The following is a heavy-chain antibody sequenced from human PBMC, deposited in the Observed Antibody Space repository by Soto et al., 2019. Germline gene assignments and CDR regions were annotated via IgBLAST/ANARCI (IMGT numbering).Heavy chain of an antibody. CDR1: GYPFTNYG. Sequence: ASVKVSCKTSGYPFTNYGIHWVRQATGQGLEWMGWMHPGNNQHVYTQKFQGRVTITRDTSASTAYMELSSLRSEDTAVYYCARGVADGGNYYYYGMDVWGQGTTVTVSS. CDR2: MHPGNNQH. J-gene: IGHJ6*02. D-gene: IGHD6-19*01. V-gene: IGHV1-8*01. CDR3: ARGVADGGNYYYYGMDV.